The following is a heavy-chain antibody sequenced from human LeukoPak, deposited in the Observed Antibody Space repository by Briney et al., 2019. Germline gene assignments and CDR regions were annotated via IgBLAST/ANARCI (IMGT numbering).Heavy chain of an antibody. J-gene: IGHJ4*02. D-gene: IGHD2-15*01. CDR1: GGSFSGYY. CDR2: INHSGST. Sequence: SETLSLTCAVYGGSFSGYYWSWIRQPPGKGLEWIGEINHSGSTNYNPSLKGRVTISVDTSKNQFSLKLSSVTAADTAVYYCVRETPRGYDYWGQGTLVTVSS. V-gene: IGHV4-34*01. CDR3: VRETPRGYDY.